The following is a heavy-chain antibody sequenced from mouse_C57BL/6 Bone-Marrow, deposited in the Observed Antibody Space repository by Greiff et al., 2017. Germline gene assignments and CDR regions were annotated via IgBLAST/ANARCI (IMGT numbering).Heavy chain of an antibody. J-gene: IGHJ4*01. CDR3: ARGRFYYYGMGAMDY. V-gene: IGHV1-64*01. D-gene: IGHD1-1*01. Sequence: VQLQQPGAELVKPGASVKLSCKASGYTFTSYWMHWVKQRPGQGLEWIGMIHPNSGSTNYNEKFKSKATLTVDKSSSTAYMQLSSLTSEDSAVYYCARGRFYYYGMGAMDYWGQGTSVTVSS. CDR1: GYTFTSYW. CDR2: IHPNSGST.